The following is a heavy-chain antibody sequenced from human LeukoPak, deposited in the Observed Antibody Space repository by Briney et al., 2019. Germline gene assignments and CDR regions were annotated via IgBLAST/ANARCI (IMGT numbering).Heavy chain of an antibody. CDR3: ATLIRGIAASPDY. V-gene: IGHV4-38-2*02. J-gene: IGHJ4*02. Sequence: PSETLSLTCTVSGYSISSGYYWGWIRQPPGKGLEWIGSIYYSGSTYYNPSLKSRVTISVDTSKNQFSLKLSSVTAADTAVYYCATLIRGIAASPDYWGQGTLVTVSS. CDR2: IYYSGST. CDR1: GYSISSGYY. D-gene: IGHD6-6*01.